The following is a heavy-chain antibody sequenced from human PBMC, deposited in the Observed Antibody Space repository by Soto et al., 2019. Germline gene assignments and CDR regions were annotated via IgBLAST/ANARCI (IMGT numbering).Heavy chain of an antibody. D-gene: IGHD3-3*01. V-gene: IGHV1-69*06. J-gene: IGHJ6*02. CDR1: GGTSSSYA. CDR2: IIPIFGTA. CDR3: ARDSMRILEWVYYYYGMDV. Sequence: ASVKVSCKASGGTSSSYAISWVRQAPGQGLEWMGGIIPIFGTANYAQKFQGRVTITADKSTSTAYMELSSLRSEDTAVYYCARDSMRILEWVYYYYGMDVWGQGTTVTVSS.